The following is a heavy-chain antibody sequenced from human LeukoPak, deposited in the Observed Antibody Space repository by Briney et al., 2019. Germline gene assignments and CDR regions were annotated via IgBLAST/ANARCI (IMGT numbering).Heavy chain of an antibody. CDR1: GYTFTGYY. V-gene: IGHV1-2*06. J-gene: IGHJ4*02. CDR3: ARVNIVGAISFDY. D-gene: IGHD1-26*01. Sequence: ASVKVSCKASGYTFTGYYMHWVRQAPGQGLEWMGRINPNSGGTNYAQKFRGRVTMTRDTSISTAYMELSRLRSDDTAVYYCARVNIVGAISFDYWGQGTLVTVSS. CDR2: INPNSGGT.